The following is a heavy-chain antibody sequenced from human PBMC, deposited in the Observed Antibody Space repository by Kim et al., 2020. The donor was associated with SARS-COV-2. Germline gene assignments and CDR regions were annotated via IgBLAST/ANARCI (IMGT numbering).Heavy chain of an antibody. CDR3: AKRETMTPGKVYFDY. CDR1: GFTFSTYS. V-gene: IGHV3-23*01. CDR2: INPSCGST. D-gene: IGHD4-17*01. J-gene: IGHJ4*02. Sequence: GGSLRLSCAASGFTFSTYSMIWVRQAPGQGLEWVSGINPSCGSTNYADSVKGRFTISRDNSKNTLSLQMNSLTAEDTAVYYCAKRETMTPGKVYFDYWGQGTLVTVSS.